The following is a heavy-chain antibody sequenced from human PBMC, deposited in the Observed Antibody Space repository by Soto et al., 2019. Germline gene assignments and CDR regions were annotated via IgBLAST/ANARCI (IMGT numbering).Heavy chain of an antibody. V-gene: IGHV4-38-2*01. CDR2: IYHSGTT. J-gene: IGHJ3*02. CDR1: GYSISSGYY. Sequence: SETLSRTCAVSGYSISSGYYWAWIRHPAWKGLEWIGTIYHSGTTYHNPSLKSRVTISVATSKNQFSLKLPSVTAADTAVYYCATYRKFFQIWGQGTQVTASS. CDR3: ATYRKFFQI.